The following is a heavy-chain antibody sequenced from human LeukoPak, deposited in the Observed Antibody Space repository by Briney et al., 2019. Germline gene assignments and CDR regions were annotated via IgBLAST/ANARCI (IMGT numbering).Heavy chain of an antibody. V-gene: IGHV3-15*01. Sequence: GGSLRLYCGASGFTVSNTGMSWVRQASGKGLEWVGRIRRKSDGGTTDYAAPVKGRFTISREDSKNTLYLEMNSLNTEDTAVYYCITDKNSGWFGIFDSWGQGTLVTVSS. D-gene: IGHD6-19*01. CDR3: ITDKNSGWFGIFDS. J-gene: IGHJ4*02. CDR2: IRRKSDGGTT. CDR1: GFTVSNTG.